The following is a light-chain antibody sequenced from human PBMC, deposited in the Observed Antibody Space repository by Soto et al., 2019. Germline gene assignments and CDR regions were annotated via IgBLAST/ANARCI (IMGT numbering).Light chain of an antibody. Sequence: QSALTQPASVSGSPGQSTTISCTGTSSDIGVFNYVSWYQQHPGKAPKLMIYEVTNRPSGVSNRFSGSKSGNTASLTISGLQAEDEADYYCSSFTSSPTYVFGTGTKLTVL. CDR1: SSDIGVFNY. V-gene: IGLV2-14*01. J-gene: IGLJ1*01. CDR3: SSFTSSPTYV. CDR2: EVT.